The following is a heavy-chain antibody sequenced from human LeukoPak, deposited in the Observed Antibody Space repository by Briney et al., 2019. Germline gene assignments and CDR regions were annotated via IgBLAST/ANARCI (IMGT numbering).Heavy chain of an antibody. D-gene: IGHD2-2*01. CDR1: GGSFSSYY. V-gene: IGHV4-34*01. CDR2: INHSGST. Sequence: SETLSLTCAVYGGSFSSYYWSWIRQPPGKGLEWIGEINHSGSTNYNPSLKSRVTISVDTSKNQFSLKLSSVTAADTAVYYCARAGVVVPAAISWFGPWGQGTLVTVSS. J-gene: IGHJ5*02. CDR3: ARAGVVVPAAISWFGP.